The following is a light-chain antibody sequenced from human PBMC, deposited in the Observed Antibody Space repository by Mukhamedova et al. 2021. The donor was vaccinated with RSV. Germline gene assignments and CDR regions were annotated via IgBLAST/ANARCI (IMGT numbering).Light chain of an antibody. Sequence: SIGTSLAWYQQKLGQAPRLLVYGASTRATGIPVTFSGCGSGPEFTLTISSLQSEDVAVYYCQQYEAWPLTFGGGTKVEI. CDR3: QQYEAWPLT. J-gene: IGKJ4*01. V-gene: IGKV3-15*01. CDR2: GAS. CDR1: SIGTS.